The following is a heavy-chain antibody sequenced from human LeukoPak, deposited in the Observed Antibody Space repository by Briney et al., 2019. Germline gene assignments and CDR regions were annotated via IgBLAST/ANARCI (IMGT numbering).Heavy chain of an antibody. D-gene: IGHD2/OR15-2a*01. CDR3: SRGGNSPGDF. CDR1: GFSISGYW. V-gene: IGHV3-74*01. CDR2: IYSDGGGT. J-gene: IGHJ4*02. Sequence: PGGSLRLSCAASGFSISGYWMHWVRQVPGKGLVWVSRIYSDGGGTTYADSVKGRFTISRDNAKNTLYLQMNSLRAEDTAVYYCSRGGNSPGDFWGQGTLVTVSS.